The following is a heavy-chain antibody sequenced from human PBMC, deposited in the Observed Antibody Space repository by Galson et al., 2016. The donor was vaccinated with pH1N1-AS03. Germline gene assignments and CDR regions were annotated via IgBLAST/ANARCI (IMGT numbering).Heavy chain of an antibody. D-gene: IGHD1-7*01. CDR2: IRQDGREK. CDR1: GFSFSASW. CDR3: ARESPLNYYLYL. Sequence: SLRLSCAASGFSFSASWMSWVRQAPGKGLEWVANIRQDGREKYYVDSVEGRFTISRDNAKNSLYLQMNSLRDEDRAVYYCARESPLNYYLYLWGRGTLVTVSS. V-gene: IGHV3-7*03. J-gene: IGHJ2*01.